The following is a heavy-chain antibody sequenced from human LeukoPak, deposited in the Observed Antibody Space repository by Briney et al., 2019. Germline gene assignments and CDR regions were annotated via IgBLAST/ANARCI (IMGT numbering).Heavy chain of an antibody. D-gene: IGHD3-10*01. CDR3: AKLMVRGVISDNWFDP. CDR2: ISGSGFKT. V-gene: IGHV3-23*01. Sequence: GGSLRLSCVGTGFTFSDYTMSWLRQSPVKGLEWVAAISGSGFKTYDADPVKGRFTISRDNSKNTLYLQMNSLRAEDTAVYYCAKLMVRGVISDNWFDPWGQGTLVTVSS. J-gene: IGHJ5*02. CDR1: GFTFSDYT.